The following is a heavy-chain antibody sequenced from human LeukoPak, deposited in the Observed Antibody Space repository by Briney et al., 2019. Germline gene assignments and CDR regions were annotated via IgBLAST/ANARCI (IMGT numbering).Heavy chain of an antibody. CDR2: ISSSSSYI. J-gene: IGHJ4*02. V-gene: IGHV3-21*01. CDR1: GFTFSSYS. CDR3: ARGLLLGYCSGGSCYSDY. D-gene: IGHD2-15*01. Sequence: GGSLRLSCAASGFTFSSYSMNWVRQAPGKGLEWVSSISSSSSYIYYADSVKGRFTISRDNAKNSLYLQMNSLRAEDTAVYYCARGLLLGYCSGGSCYSDYWGQGTLVTVSS.